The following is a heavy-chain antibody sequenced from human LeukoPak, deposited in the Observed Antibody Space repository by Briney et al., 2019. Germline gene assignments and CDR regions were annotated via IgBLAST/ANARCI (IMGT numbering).Heavy chain of an antibody. V-gene: IGHV4-38-2*01. D-gene: IGHD3-10*01. Sequence: PAETLSLTPGVSVYSISRGYYWAWLRQPPGKGLEWIGTIYHIGSTYYNPSLESRVTISVDTSKNEFSLNLSCVTAADTAVYFCARAGWIITSGIDYWGQGALVTVSS. J-gene: IGHJ4*02. CDR3: ARAGWIITSGIDY. CDR2: IYHIGST. CDR1: VYSISRGYY.